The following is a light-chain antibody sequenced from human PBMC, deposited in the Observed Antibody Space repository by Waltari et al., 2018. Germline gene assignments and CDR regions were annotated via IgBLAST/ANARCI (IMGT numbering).Light chain of an antibody. V-gene: IGKV1-39*01. CDR3: QQNYRTPPT. Sequence: DIQVIQSPSSLSASVGDRVTITCRASHSISDYLNWFQVKPGRAPNLLIYAATGLQSGVPSRFNGSGSGAHFTLTISRLRPEDSASYFCQQNYRTPPTFGQGSKVEI. CDR1: HSISDY. CDR2: AAT. J-gene: IGKJ1*01.